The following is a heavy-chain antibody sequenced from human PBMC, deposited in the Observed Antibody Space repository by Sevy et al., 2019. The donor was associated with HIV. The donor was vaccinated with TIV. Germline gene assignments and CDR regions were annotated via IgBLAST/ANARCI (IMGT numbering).Heavy chain of an antibody. D-gene: IGHD2-15*01. V-gene: IGHV1-24*01. CDR3: ATVGLRYCSSASCYKGDWFDP. CDR1: GYTLSKLS. Sequence: ASVKVSCKVSGYTLSKLSIHWVRQAPGKGLEWMGDSDPQHGETIYAQRFQGRVTMTEDTSTDTAYMELSSLTSEDTAVYYCATVGLRYCSSASCYKGDWFDPWGQGTLVTVSS. CDR2: SDPQHGET. J-gene: IGHJ5*02.